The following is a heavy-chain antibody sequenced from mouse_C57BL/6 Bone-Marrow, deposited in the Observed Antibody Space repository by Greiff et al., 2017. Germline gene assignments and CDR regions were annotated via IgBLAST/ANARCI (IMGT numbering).Heavy chain of an antibody. Sequence: EVLLVESGPGLVKPSQSLSLTCSVTGYSITSGYYWNWNRQFPGNKLEWMGYRSYDGSNNYNPSLKNRIAITLDTSKNQFFLKLNSVTTEDTASDYCARGYILVFSYWGQGTLVTVSA. J-gene: IGHJ3*01. CDR2: RSYDGSN. V-gene: IGHV3-6*01. CDR3: ARGYILVFSY. D-gene: IGHD1-3*01. CDR1: GYSITSGYY.